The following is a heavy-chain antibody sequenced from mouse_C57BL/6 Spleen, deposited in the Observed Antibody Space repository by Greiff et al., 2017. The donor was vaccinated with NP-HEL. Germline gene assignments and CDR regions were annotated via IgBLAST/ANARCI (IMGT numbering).Heavy chain of an antibody. J-gene: IGHJ3*01. CDR2: ISYDGSN. V-gene: IGHV3-6*01. D-gene: IGHD2-4*01. CDR1: GYSITSGYY. CDR3: AIYYDYDDGPFAY. Sequence: DVQLQESGPGLVKPSQSLSLTCSVTGYSITSGYYWNWIRQFPGNKLEWMGYISYDGSNNYNPSLKNRISITRDTSKNQFFLKLNSVTTEDTATYYCAIYYDYDDGPFAYWGQGTLVTVSA.